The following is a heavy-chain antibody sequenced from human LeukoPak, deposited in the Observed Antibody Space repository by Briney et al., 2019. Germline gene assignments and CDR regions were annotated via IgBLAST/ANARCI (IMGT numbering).Heavy chain of an antibody. V-gene: IGHV3-33*01. CDR1: GFTFSSYG. J-gene: IGHJ5*02. CDR3: ARGGAGNRGGACYLNWFDP. Sequence: GRSLRLSCAASGFTFSSYGMHWVRQAPGKGLEWVAVIWYDGSNKYYADSVKGRFTISRDNSKNTLYLQMNSLRAEDTAVYYCARGGAGNRGGACYLNWFDPWGQGTLVTVSS. CDR2: IWYDGSNK. D-gene: IGHD2-21*02.